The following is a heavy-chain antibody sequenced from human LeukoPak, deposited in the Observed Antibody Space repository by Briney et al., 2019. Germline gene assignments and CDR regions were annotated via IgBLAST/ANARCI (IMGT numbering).Heavy chain of an antibody. D-gene: IGHD3-22*01. CDR1: GFTVSSNY. CDR3: AGGILGYYDLGI. V-gene: IGHV3-53*01. Sequence: GGSLRLSCAASGFTVSSNYMTWVRQAPGKGLEWVSLIYSGGSTYYADSVKGRFTISRDNSKNTLYLQMNSLRAEDTAVYYCAGGILGYYDLGIWCQGTMVIVSS. J-gene: IGHJ3*02. CDR2: IYSGGST.